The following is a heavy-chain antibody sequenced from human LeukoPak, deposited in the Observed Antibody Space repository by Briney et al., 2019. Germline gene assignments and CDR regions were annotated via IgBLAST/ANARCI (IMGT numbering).Heavy chain of an antibody. CDR1: GGSISSYY. Sequence: PSETLSLTCTVSGGSISSYYWGWIRQPAGKGLEWIGRIYTSGSTNYNPSLKSRVTMSVDTSKNQFSLKLSSVTAADTAVYYCARDWVAGTEVRDYYYYMDVWGKGTTVTVSS. V-gene: IGHV4-4*07. CDR3: ARDWVAGTEVRDYYYYMDV. CDR2: IYTSGST. J-gene: IGHJ6*03. D-gene: IGHD6-19*01.